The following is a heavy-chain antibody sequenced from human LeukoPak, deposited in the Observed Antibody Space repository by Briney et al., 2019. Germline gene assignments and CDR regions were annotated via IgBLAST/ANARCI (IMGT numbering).Heavy chain of an antibody. D-gene: IGHD6-13*01. CDR1: GFTVSDNY. CDR2: MYSRGDT. J-gene: IGHJ5*02. Sequence: TGGSLRLSCAASGFTVSDNYMSWVRQAPGKGLGWVSVMYSRGDTYYADSVKGRFTFSRDISKNTLYLQMNGLRTEDTAMYYCARDAPQVPAAGVLASWGQGTLVTVSS. CDR3: ARDAPQVPAAGVLAS. V-gene: IGHV3-53*01.